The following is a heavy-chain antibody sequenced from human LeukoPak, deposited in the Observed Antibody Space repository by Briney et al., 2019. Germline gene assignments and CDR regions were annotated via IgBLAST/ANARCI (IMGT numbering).Heavy chain of an antibody. Sequence: GGSLRLSCAASGFTFSSYAMSWVRQAPGKGLEWVSTISGSGGSTYYADSVKGRFTISRDNSKNTLYLQMNSLRAEDTAVYCCAKDRRDCSGGSCYFGWGYWGQGTLVTVSS. V-gene: IGHV3-23*01. D-gene: IGHD2-15*01. CDR3: AKDRRDCSGGSCYFGWGY. CDR1: GFTFSSYA. J-gene: IGHJ4*02. CDR2: ISGSGGST.